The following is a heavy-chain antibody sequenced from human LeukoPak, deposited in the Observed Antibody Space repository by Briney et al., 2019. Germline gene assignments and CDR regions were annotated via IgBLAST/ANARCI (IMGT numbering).Heavy chain of an antibody. D-gene: IGHD7-27*01. CDR2: VYPGDSHT. CDR3: ARLSGGSWANTEYFPD. Sequence: ESLTISCKASGYSFNTYWIGWVRQKPGKGLEWMAIVYPGDSHTRYSPSFEGHFTISADKTVTTAYLQWSSLEASDTAVYYCARLSGGSWANTEYFPDWGQGTLVIVSS. CDR1: GYSFNTYW. J-gene: IGHJ1*01. V-gene: IGHV5-51*01.